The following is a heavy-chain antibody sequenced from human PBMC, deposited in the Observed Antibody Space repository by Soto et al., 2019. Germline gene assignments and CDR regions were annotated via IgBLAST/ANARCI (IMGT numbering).Heavy chain of an antibody. CDR2: ISPDGKNT. J-gene: IGHJ4*02. Sequence: PGGSLRLSCAASGFTFSSYWMHWVRQVPGKGLVWVSRISPDGKNTNYADSVKGRFTISRDNAKNTVFLQMNSLRVEDMAVYYCVRGASSGYYRIDYWGKGALVTVSS. D-gene: IGHD3-22*01. CDR1: GFTFSSYW. CDR3: VRGASSGYYRIDY. V-gene: IGHV3-74*01.